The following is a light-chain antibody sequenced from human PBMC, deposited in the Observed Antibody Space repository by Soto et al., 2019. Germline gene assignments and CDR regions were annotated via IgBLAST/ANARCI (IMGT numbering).Light chain of an antibody. J-gene: IGKJ3*01. V-gene: IGKV3-20*01. CDR3: QQYDGAPLT. CDR2: GAS. CDR1: QNVVSSH. Sequence: EIVLTQSPGTLSLSPGERATLSCRASQNVVSSHLAWFQQKPGQAPRLLISGASTRATGIPDRISGSGSGTDFTLTISRLEPEDFAVYYCQQYDGAPLTFGPGTKVDMK.